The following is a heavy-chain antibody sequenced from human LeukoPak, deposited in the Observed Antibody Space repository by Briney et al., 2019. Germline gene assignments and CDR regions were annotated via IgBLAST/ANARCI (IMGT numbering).Heavy chain of an antibody. CDR3: AREDCSGGSCYSAFDY. CDR1: GNTFSGYY. J-gene: IGHJ4*02. D-gene: IGHD2-15*01. CDR2: INPNSGGK. Sequence: ASLKVSCKASGNTFSGYYMHWVRQAPGQGLEWMGCINPNSGGKNYAQKFQGRVTMTRDTSISTAYMELSRLRSDDTAVYYCAREDCSGGSCYSAFDYWGQGTLVSVSS. V-gene: IGHV1-2*02.